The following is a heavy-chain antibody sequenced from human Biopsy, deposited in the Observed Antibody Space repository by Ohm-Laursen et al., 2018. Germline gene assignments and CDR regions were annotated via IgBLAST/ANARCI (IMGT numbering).Heavy chain of an antibody. V-gene: IGHV3-23*01. CDR2: IDSSAAST. J-gene: IGHJ4*02. D-gene: IGHD4-17*01. CDR3: ASDLNGDPSAFDY. Sequence: SLRLSCTASGFTFKNYAMNWVRQAPGKGLDWVSSIDSSAASTFYADSVKGRFTISRDNSKNTLFLQMNSQRAADTAIYYCASDLNGDPSAFDYWGQGTPVTVSS. CDR1: GFTFKNYA.